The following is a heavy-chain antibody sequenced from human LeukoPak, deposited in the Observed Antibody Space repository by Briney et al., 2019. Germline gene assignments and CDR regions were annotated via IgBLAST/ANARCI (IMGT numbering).Heavy chain of an antibody. Sequence: GGSLRLSCAASGFTFSSYAMSWVRQAPGKGLEWVSAISGSGGSTYYADSVKGRFTISRDNAKNSLYLQMNSLRAEDTAVYYCADTIVGAPNWFDPWGQGTLVTVSS. CDR1: GFTFSSYA. V-gene: IGHV3-23*01. D-gene: IGHD1-26*01. CDR3: ADTIVGAPNWFDP. J-gene: IGHJ5*02. CDR2: ISGSGGST.